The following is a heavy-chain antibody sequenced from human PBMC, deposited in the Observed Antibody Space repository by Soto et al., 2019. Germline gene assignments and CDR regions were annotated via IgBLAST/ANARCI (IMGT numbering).Heavy chain of an antibody. CDR3: AKGSYCTNGICYNY. J-gene: IGHJ4*02. D-gene: IGHD2-8*01. CDR1: GFTCSTYA. Sequence: QPGGSLRLSCAASGFTCSTYAMSWVRQAPGKGLEWVSAISGSGGSTYYADSVKGRFTISRDNSKNTLYLQMNSLRAEDTAVYYCAKGSYCTNGICYNYWGQGTLVTV. V-gene: IGHV3-23*01. CDR2: ISGSGGST.